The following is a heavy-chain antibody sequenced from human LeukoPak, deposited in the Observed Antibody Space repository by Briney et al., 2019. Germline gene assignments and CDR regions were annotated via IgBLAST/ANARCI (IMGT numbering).Heavy chain of an antibody. V-gene: IGHV3-23*01. D-gene: IGHD3-22*01. CDR1: GFTFSSYA. CDR2: ISGSGGST. Sequence: GGSLRLPCAASGFTFSSYAMSWVRQAPGKGLEWVSAISGSGGSTYYADSVKGRFTISRDNSKNTLYLQMNSLRAEDTAVYYCASTISGNYYDSSGYWNYWGQGTLVTVSS. J-gene: IGHJ4*02. CDR3: ASTISGNYYDSSGYWNY.